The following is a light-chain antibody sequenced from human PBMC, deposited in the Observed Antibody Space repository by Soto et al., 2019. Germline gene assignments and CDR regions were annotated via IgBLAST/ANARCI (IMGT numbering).Light chain of an antibody. CDR3: QQYNNWWT. Sequence: EIVMTQSPATLSVSPGERATLSCRASQSVSNNLAWYQKKPGQAPMLLIYGASTRATGIPARFSGSGSGTEFTLNNSSLQSEDFAFYYCQQYNNWWTFGQGTRVDIK. J-gene: IGKJ1*01. V-gene: IGKV3-15*01. CDR1: QSVSNN. CDR2: GAS.